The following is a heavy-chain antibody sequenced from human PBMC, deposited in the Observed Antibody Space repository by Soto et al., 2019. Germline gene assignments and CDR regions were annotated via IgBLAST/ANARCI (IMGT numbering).Heavy chain of an antibody. CDR1: GYNFARSW. D-gene: IGHD1-20*01. V-gene: IGHV5-51*01. J-gene: IGHJ5*02. CDR3: ARQGGEYKNTWFVGWFDP. CDR2: IYPSDSES. Sequence: EVQLVQSGAEVRKSGESLKISCQGSGYNFARSWIVWVRQMPGKGLEWMGSIYPSDSESRYSPSFQGQVTISVDKSINTAYLQWSSLRASDTALYYCARQGGEYKNTWFVGWFDPWGQGTQVIVSA.